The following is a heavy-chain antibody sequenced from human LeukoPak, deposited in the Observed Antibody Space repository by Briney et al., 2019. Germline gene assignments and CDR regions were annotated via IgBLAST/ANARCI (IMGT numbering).Heavy chain of an antibody. V-gene: IGHV1-18*01. J-gene: IGHJ3*02. D-gene: IGHD1-26*01. Sequence: ASVKVSCKASGYTFTSYGISWVRQAPGQGLEWMGWISAYNGNTNYAQKLQGRVTMTTDTSTSTAYMELRSLRSDDTAVYYCARDISGSYSVSAFDTWGQGTMVTVSS. CDR2: ISAYNGNT. CDR1: GYTFTSYG. CDR3: ARDISGSYSVSAFDT.